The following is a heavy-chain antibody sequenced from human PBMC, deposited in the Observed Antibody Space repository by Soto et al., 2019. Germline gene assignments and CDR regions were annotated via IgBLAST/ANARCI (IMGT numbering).Heavy chain of an antibody. D-gene: IGHD2-2*01. CDR3: ARGPHVGISTS. CDR1: GFNVSSNY. J-gene: IGHJ4*02. CDR2: IYSGGST. V-gene: IGHV3-53*01. Sequence: EVQLVESGGGLIQPGGSLRLSCAASGFNVSSNYMSWVRQAPGKGLEWLSVIYSGGSTYYAESVKGRVTISRDNAKNTLNLQMNALRGEDTAVYYCARGPHVGISTSWGQGPLVTVSS.